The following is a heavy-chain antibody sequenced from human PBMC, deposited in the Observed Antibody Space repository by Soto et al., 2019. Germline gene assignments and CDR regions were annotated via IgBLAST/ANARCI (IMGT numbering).Heavy chain of an antibody. Sequence: GGSLRLSCAASGFTFSSYDMHWVRQAPGKGLEWVAVISYDGSKKYYADSVKGRFTISRDNSKHTLYLQMNSLRAEDTAIFYCVKGSFYYDISGYKAWCQGTLVTVSS. CDR1: GFTFSSYD. J-gene: IGHJ1*01. D-gene: IGHD3-22*01. V-gene: IGHV3-30*18. CDR3: VKGSFYYDISGYKA. CDR2: ISYDGSKK.